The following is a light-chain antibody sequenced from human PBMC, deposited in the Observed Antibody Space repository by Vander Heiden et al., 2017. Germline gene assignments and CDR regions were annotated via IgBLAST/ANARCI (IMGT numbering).Light chain of an antibody. Sequence: SYELTLPPSVSVSPGQTASITCSGDKLGDKYACWYQQKPGQSPVLVIYQDSKRPSGIPERFSGSSSGNTATLTISGTQAMDEADYYCQAWDSTYVVFGGGTKLTVL. J-gene: IGLJ2*01. CDR1: KLGDKY. CDR2: QDS. V-gene: IGLV3-1*01. CDR3: QAWDSTYVV.